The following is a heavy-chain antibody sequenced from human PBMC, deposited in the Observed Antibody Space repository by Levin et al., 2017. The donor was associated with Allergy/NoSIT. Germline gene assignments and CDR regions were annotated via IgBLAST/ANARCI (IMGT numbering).Heavy chain of an antibody. D-gene: IGHD3-16*01. Sequence: TGGSLRLSCAASGFTFSNYPMHWVRQAPGKGLEWVAAMSYDGSNKYYADSVKGRFTISRDNFKNTLYLQMNSLRAEDTAVYYCARVLNFHTWGTYIYWGQGTLVTVSS. CDR3: ARVLNFHTWGTYIY. CDR2: MSYDGSNK. CDR1: GFTFSNYP. V-gene: IGHV3-30-3*01. J-gene: IGHJ4*02.